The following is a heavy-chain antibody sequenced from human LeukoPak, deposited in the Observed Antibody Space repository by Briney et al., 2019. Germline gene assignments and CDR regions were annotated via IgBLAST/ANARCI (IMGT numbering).Heavy chain of an antibody. D-gene: IGHD3-9*01. CDR3: AKDNAYYDILTGYYNAFDI. CDR1: GFTFSSYA. J-gene: IGHJ3*02. Sequence: GGSLRLSCAASGFTFSSYAMSWVCQAPGKGLEWVSAISGSGGSTYYADSVKGRFTISRDNSKNTLYLQMNSLRAEDTAVYYCAKDNAYYDILTGYYNAFDIWGQGTMVTVSS. V-gene: IGHV3-23*01. CDR2: ISGSGGST.